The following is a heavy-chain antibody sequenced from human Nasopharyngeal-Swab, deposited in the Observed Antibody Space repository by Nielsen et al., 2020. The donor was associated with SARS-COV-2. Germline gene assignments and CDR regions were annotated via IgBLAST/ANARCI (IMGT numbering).Heavy chain of an antibody. V-gene: IGHV2-70*11. CDR2: IDYDGDK. CDR1: GFSLTTSGMS. J-gene: IGHJ4*02. D-gene: IGHD3-16*01. Sequence: SGPTLVKPPQTLTLTCTFSGFSLTTSGMSLSWIRQPPGKALEWLARIDYDGDKYYTTSLKTRLTISEDTSKNRVVLTLTNMDPVDTATYYCTWGRIRGLDSWGQGILVTVSS. CDR3: TWGRIRGLDS.